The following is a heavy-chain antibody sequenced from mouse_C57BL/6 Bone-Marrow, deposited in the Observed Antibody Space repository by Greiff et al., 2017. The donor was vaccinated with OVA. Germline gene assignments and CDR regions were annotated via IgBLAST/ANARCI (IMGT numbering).Heavy chain of an antibody. Sequence: QVQLKESGAELVRPGPSVKMSCKASGYTFTNYWIGWAKQRPGHGLEWIGDIYPGGGYTNYNEKFKGKATLTADKSSSTAYMQFSSLTSEDSAIYYCATGPFDYWGQGTTLTVSS. CDR1: GYTFTNYW. CDR3: ATGPFDY. CDR2: IYPGGGYT. V-gene: IGHV1-63*01. J-gene: IGHJ2*01.